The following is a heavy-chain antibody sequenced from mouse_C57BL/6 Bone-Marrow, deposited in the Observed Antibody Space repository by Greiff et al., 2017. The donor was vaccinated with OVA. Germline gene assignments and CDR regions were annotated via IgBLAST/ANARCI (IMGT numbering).Heavy chain of an antibody. CDR3: TTEYYDYPWFAY. Sequence: VHVKQSGAELVRPGASVKLSCTASGFNIKDDYMHWVKQRPEQGLEWIGWIDPENGDTEYASKFQGKATITADTSSNTAYLQLSSLTSEDTAVYYCTTEYYDYPWFAYWGQGTLVTVSA. CDR2: IDPENGDT. V-gene: IGHV14-4*01. CDR1: GFNIKDDY. J-gene: IGHJ3*01. D-gene: IGHD2-4*01.